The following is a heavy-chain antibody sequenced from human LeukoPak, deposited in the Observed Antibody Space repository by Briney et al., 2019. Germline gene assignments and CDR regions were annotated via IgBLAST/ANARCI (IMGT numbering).Heavy chain of an antibody. CDR3: ARVRGPEVLRYFDWPSVYDY. D-gene: IGHD3-9*01. CDR1: GGSISSSSYY. Sequence: SETLSLTCTVSGGSISSSSYYWGWIRQPPGKGLEGIGRIYYSGSTYYNPSLKSRFTISVDTSKNQFSLKLSSVTAADTAVYYCARVRGPEVLRYFDWPSVYDYWGQGTLVTVSS. CDR2: IYYSGST. V-gene: IGHV4-39*07. J-gene: IGHJ4*02.